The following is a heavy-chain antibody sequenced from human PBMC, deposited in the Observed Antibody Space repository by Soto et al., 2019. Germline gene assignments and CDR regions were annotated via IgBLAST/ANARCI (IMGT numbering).Heavy chain of an antibody. D-gene: IGHD2-21*02. Sequence: QVQLVQSGAEVKKPGSSVKVSCKASGGTFSSYAISWVRQAPGQGLEWMGGIIPIFGTANYAQKFQGRVTITADESTSTAYMELSSLRSEDTAVYYCARDGGVAYCGGDCSYYYGMDVWGQGTTVTVSS. J-gene: IGHJ6*02. CDR1: GGTFSSYA. V-gene: IGHV1-69*12. CDR3: ARDGGVAYCGGDCSYYYGMDV. CDR2: IIPIFGTA.